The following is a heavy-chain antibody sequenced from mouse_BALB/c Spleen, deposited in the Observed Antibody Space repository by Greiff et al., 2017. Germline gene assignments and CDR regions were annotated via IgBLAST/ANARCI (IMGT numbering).Heavy chain of an antibody. Sequence: EVKLQESGPSLVKPSQTLSLTCSVTGDSITSGYWNWIRKFPGNKLEYMAYISYSGSTYYNPSLKSRISITRDTSKNQYYLQLNSVTTEDTATYYCARRVYDYDDYAMDYWGQGTSVTVSS. D-gene: IGHD2-4*01. CDR1: GDSITSGY. J-gene: IGHJ4*01. V-gene: IGHV3-8*02. CDR3: ARRVYDYDDYAMDY. CDR2: ISYSGST.